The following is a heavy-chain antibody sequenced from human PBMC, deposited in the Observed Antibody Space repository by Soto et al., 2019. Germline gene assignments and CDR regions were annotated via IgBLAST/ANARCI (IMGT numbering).Heavy chain of an antibody. J-gene: IGHJ4*02. V-gene: IGHV3-21*04. D-gene: IGHD3-10*01. Sequence: GGSLRLSCAASGFTFSSYSMNWVRQAPGKGLEWVSSISSSSSYIYYADSVKGRFTISRDNAKNPLYLQMNSLRAEDTAVYYCAKEDAFLLSGSGRDDWGQGTLVTVSS. CDR1: GFTFSSYS. CDR2: ISSSSSYI. CDR3: AKEDAFLLSGSGRDD.